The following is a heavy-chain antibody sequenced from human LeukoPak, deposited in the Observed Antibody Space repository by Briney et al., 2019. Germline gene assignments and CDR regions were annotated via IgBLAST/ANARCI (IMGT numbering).Heavy chain of an antibody. J-gene: IGHJ4*02. Sequence: LGESLKISRKGSGYSFTNYWIGWVRQMPGKGLEWMGIIYPGDSDTRYSPSFQGQVTISADKSFSSAYLQWSSLTASDTAMYYCARACAYQDCFDYWGQGTLVTVSS. D-gene: IGHD3-16*01. CDR2: IYPGDSDT. CDR1: GYSFTNYW. CDR3: ARACAYQDCFDY. V-gene: IGHV5-51*01.